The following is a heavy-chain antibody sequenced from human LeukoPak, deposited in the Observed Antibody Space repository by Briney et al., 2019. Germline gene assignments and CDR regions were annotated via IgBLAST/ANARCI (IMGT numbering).Heavy chain of an antibody. J-gene: IGHJ6*03. D-gene: IGHD3-3*01. CDR1: GGSMSGHY. V-gene: IGHV4-59*11. CDR2: VFDSGNT. CDR3: ARSLGDDSWVALRGYYYMDV. Sequence: SETLSLTCSVSGGSMSGHYWIWVRQPQGKGLEWIGYVFDSGNTNYNPSLKSRVAISFDTASNHFSLKLNSVTASDSGIYFCARSLGDDSWVALRGYYYMDVWGRGTTVTVSS.